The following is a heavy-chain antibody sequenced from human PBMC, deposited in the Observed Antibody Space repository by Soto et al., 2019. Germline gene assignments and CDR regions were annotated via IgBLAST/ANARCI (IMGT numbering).Heavy chain of an antibody. J-gene: IGHJ1*01. CDR2: IYSGGST. CDR3: ARDQVGAATEYFQH. D-gene: IGHD1-26*01. Sequence: EVQLVESGGGLVQPGGSLRLSCAASGFTVSSNYMSWVRQAPGKGLEWVSVIYSGGSTYYADSVKGRFTISRDNSKNTLYLQMNSVRAEDTAVYYCARDQVGAATEYFQHWGQGTLVTVSS. CDR1: GFTVSSNY. V-gene: IGHV3-66*01.